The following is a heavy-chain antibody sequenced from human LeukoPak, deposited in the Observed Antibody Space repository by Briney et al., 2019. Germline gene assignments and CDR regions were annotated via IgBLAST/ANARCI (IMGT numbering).Heavy chain of an antibody. Sequence: PGGSLRLSCAASGFTFDDYTMHWVRQAPGKGLEWVSLISWDGGSTYYADSVKGRFTISRDNSKNSLYLQMNSLRTEDTALYYCAKDRYSSSWFDYWGQGTLVTVSS. CDR2: ISWDGGST. J-gene: IGHJ4*02. D-gene: IGHD6-13*01. V-gene: IGHV3-43*01. CDR3: AKDRYSSSWFDY. CDR1: GFTFDDYT.